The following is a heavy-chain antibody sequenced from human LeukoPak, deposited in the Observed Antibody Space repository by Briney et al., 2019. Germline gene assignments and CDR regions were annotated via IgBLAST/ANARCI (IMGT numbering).Heavy chain of an antibody. CDR3: AGRNDFDI. CDR1: GCSITGYH. V-gene: IGHV4-4*08. Sequence: SETLSLTCTVSGCSITGYHWSWIRQPPGKGLEWIGYIYSSGSTENKPSLKSRATISADTSKNQFSLKLTSVTAADTAIYYCAGRNDFDIWGQGTMVTVSS. CDR2: IYSSGST. J-gene: IGHJ3*02.